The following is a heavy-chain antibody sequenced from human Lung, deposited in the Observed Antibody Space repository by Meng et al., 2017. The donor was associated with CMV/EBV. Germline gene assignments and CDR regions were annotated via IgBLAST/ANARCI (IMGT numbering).Heavy chain of an antibody. Sequence: QGHVDDPGPGSGEPSGTPALICACSGGSLSSRNWWDWVRQPPGKGLEWIGEIYHSGSTNYNPSLKSRVNISVDESKNQFSLRLSSVTAADTAVYYCARVGAYCGGDCYHPRWGQGTLVTVSS. J-gene: IGHJ4*02. CDR2: IYHSGST. CDR3: ARVGAYCGGDCYHPR. CDR1: GGSLSSRNW. V-gene: IGHV4-4*02. D-gene: IGHD2-21*02.